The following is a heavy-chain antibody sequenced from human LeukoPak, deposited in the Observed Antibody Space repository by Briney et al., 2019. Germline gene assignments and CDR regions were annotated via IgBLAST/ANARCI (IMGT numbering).Heavy chain of an antibody. V-gene: IGHV4-34*01. CDR1: GGSFSGYY. D-gene: IGHD3-3*01. J-gene: IGHJ4*02. Sequence: SETLSLTCAVYGGSFSGYYWSWIRQPPGKGLEWIGEINHSGSTNYNPPLKSRVTISVDTSKNQFSLKLSSVTAADTAVYYCARGSYYDFWSGYPGARAFDYWGQGTLVTVSS. CDR2: INHSGST. CDR3: ARGSYYDFWSGYPGARAFDY.